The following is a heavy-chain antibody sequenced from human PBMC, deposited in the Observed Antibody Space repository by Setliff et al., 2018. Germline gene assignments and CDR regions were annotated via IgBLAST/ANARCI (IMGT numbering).Heavy chain of an antibody. CDR1: GGFTSSFY. D-gene: IGHD3-16*01. CDR3: ARDYQGGWFDP. V-gene: IGHV4-59*01. J-gene: IGHJ5*02. CDR2: VDHSGST. Sequence: KPSETLSLTCTISGGFTSSFYWSWIRQAPGKGLEWIRYVDHSGSTNFSPSLKSRGTISVDTSKTQVSLTLTSVTAADTAVYYCARDYQGGWFDPWGPGTLVTVSS.